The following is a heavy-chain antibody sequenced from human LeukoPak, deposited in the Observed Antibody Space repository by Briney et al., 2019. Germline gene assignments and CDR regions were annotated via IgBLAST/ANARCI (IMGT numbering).Heavy chain of an antibody. CDR1: GFTFSSYA. CDR2: ISVRGDSK. V-gene: IGHV3-23*01. J-gene: IGHJ3*01. CDR3: AKHYYDSTQWHAGDAFDF. Sequence: GGSLRLSCTTSGFTFSSYAMSWVRQAPGKGLEWVSYISVRGDSKKYGDSVKGRLSISRDNSKNTLHLLLNSLRVEDTAVYYCAKHYYDSTQWHAGDAFDFWGQGTMVTVSS. D-gene: IGHD3-22*01.